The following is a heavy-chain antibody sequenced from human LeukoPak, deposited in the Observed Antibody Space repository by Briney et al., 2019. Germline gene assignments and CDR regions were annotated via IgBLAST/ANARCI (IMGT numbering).Heavy chain of an antibody. CDR2: IYYNGKT. D-gene: IGHD4-11*01. Sequence: PSETLSLTCTVSGGSLRSHYWSWMRQPPGKGLEWIGYIYYNGKTTYNPSLTSRVTLSVDTSKNQFSLDLSSVTAADTAVYYCARGIYSNTYYYYHMDVWGKGTTVTVSS. CDR3: ARGIYSNTYYYYHMDV. V-gene: IGHV4-59*11. CDR1: GGSLRSHY. J-gene: IGHJ6*03.